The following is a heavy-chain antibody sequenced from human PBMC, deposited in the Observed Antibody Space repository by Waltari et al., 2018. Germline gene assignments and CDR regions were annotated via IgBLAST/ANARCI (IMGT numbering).Heavy chain of an antibody. V-gene: IGHV1-8*03. CDR2: MNPNSGNK. CDR3: ARRKIAARPGWFDP. D-gene: IGHD6-6*01. J-gene: IGHJ5*02. CDR1: GGTFSIYA. Sequence: QVQLLHSGAAVTKPGSSVKVSCKASGGTFSIYALSWVRQAPGQGLEWMGWMNPNSGNKGYAQKFQGRVTITRNTSISTAYMELSSLRSEDTAVYYCARRKIAARPGWFDPWGQGTLVTVSS.